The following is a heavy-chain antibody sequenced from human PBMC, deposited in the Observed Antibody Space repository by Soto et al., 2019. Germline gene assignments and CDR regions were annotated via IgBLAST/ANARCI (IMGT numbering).Heavy chain of an antibody. D-gene: IGHD6-6*01. V-gene: IGHV1-3*01. J-gene: IGHJ5*02. CDR3: AREVILEYSSHNWFDP. CDR2: INAGNGNT. CDR1: GYTFTSYA. Sequence: GASVKVSCKASGYTFTSYAMHWVRQAPGQRLEWMGWINAGNGNTKYSQKFQGRVTITRDTSASTAYMELSSLRSDDTAVYYCAREVILEYSSHNWFDPWGQGTLVTVSS.